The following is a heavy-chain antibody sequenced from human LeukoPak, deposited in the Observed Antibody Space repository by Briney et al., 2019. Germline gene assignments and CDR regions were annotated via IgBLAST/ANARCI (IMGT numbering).Heavy chain of an antibody. CDR1: GGSISSHY. D-gene: IGHD4-17*01. Sequence: SETLSLTCTVSGGSISSHYWSWIRQPPGKGLEWIGYIYYSGSTNYNPSLKSRVTISVDTSKNQFSLKLSSVTAADTALYYCARVGLYGEYTSWGQGTLVTVSS. J-gene: IGHJ5*02. CDR2: IYYSGST. V-gene: IGHV4-59*11. CDR3: ARVGLYGEYTS.